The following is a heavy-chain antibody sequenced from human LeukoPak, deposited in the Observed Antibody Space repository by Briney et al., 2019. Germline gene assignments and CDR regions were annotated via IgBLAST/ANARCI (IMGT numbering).Heavy chain of an antibody. V-gene: IGHV3-74*01. CDR3: ARGTTVTPGGGYY. D-gene: IGHD4-17*01. J-gene: IGHJ4*02. Sequence: GGSLRLSCAASGFTFSSYWMHWVRQAPGKGLVWVSRINSDGSSTSYADSVKGRFTISRGNAKNTLYLQMNSLRAEDTAVYYCARGTTVTPGGGYYWGQGTLVTVSS. CDR2: INSDGSST. CDR1: GFTFSSYW.